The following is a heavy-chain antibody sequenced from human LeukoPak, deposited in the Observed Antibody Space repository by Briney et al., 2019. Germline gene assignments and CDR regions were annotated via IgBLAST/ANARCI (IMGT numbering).Heavy chain of an antibody. CDR3: ARVGDYYDSSGDFDY. V-gene: IGHV1-2*02. CDR1: GYTFTGYY. Sequence: GSVKVSCMASGYTFTGYYMHWVRQAPGEGLEWMGWINPNSGGTNYAQKLQGRVTMTRHTSISTAYMELSRLRSDDTAVYYCARVGDYYDSSGDFDYWGQGTLVTVSS. J-gene: IGHJ4*02. D-gene: IGHD3-22*01. CDR2: INPNSGGT.